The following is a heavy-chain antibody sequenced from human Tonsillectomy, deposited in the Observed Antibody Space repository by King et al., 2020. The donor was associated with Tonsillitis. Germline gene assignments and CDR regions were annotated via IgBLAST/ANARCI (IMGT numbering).Heavy chain of an antibody. CDR2: INTNTGNTGTP. CDR3: ARDYWGSDY. D-gene: IGHD7-27*01. Sequence: VQLVESGSELKEPGASVLISCTASGYTFTHYAMNWVRQAPGQGLEWMAWINTNTGNTGTPRYAQGFTGRFVLSLDASASTAYLQISGLKAEDTAVYYCARDYWGSDYWGQGTLVTVSS. CDR1: GYTFTHYA. J-gene: IGHJ4*02. V-gene: IGHV7-4-1*02.